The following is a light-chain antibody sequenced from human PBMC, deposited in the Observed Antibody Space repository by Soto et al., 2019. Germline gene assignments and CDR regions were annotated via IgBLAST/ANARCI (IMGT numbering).Light chain of an antibody. J-gene: IGLJ2*01. CDR3: SSYTSSNTPVV. CDR1: SSDVGGYNY. Sequence: QSVLTQPASVSGSPGQSITISCTGTSSDVGGYNYVSWYQQHPGKAPKLMIYEVSNRPSGVSNRFSGSKSGNTASLTISGLQADDEADYYCSSYTSSNTPVVFGGGTKVTVL. CDR2: EVS. V-gene: IGLV2-14*01.